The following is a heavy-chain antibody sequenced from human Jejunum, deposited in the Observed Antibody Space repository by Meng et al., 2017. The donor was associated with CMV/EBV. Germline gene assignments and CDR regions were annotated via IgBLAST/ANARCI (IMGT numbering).Heavy chain of an antibody. J-gene: IGHJ4*02. Sequence: GGSINRYAHYWGWIRQPPGKGLEWIGSVYYGRSTYYNPSLMSRVTISLDASKNHFSLKLTSVTAADTAVYYCAYYYDSSGYGRYFDYWGQGTLVTVSS. V-gene: IGHV4-39*07. CDR1: GGSINRYAHY. D-gene: IGHD3-22*01. CDR3: AYYYDSSGYGRYFDY. CDR2: VYYGRST.